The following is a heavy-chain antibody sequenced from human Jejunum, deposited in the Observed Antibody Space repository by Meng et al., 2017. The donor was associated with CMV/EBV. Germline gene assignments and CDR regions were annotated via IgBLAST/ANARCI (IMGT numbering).Heavy chain of an antibody. D-gene: IGHD3-10*01. CDR2: IYYSGST. CDR3: ARGRKHDRGSDFQH. Sequence: SGGSLSSSGYYWGWIRQPPGKGLEWIGSIYYSGSTYYNPSLQSRVTISVDTSKNQFSLKLSSVTAADTAVYYCARGRKHDRGSDFQHWGQGTLVTVSS. CDR1: GGSLSSSGYY. J-gene: IGHJ1*01. V-gene: IGHV4-39*07.